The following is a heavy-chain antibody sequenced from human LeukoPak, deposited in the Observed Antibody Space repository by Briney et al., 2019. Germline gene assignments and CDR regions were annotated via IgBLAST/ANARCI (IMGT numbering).Heavy chain of an antibody. CDR3: AREGTVTNNFDY. J-gene: IGHJ4*02. CDR1: GGSISSYY. V-gene: IGHV4-59*01. D-gene: IGHD4-11*01. CDR2: IYYSGST. Sequence: SETLSLTCTVSGGSISSYYWSWIRQPPGKGLEWIGYIYYSGSTNYNPSLKSRVTISVDTSKNQFSLKLSSVTAADTAVYYCAREGTVTNNFDYWGQGTLVTVSS.